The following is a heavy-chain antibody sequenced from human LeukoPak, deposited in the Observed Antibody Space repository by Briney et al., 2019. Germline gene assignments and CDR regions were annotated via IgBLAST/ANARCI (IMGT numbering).Heavy chain of an antibody. D-gene: IGHD3-10*01. CDR1: GYTFTNHG. Sequence: GASVKVSCKASGYTFTNHGITWVRQAPGQGLEWMGWISAYNGNADYAQSFQGRVTMTTDTSTSTAYMELRSLRSDDTGVYYCARTPKRFRELYQSADSWGQGTLVTVSS. CDR2: ISAYNGNA. CDR3: ARTPKRFRELYQSADS. V-gene: IGHV1-18*01. J-gene: IGHJ4*02.